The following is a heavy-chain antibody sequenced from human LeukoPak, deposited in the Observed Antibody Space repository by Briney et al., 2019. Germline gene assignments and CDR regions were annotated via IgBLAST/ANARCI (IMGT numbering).Heavy chain of an antibody. CDR3: SRNRGWFNFDY. V-gene: IGHV3-7*01. Sequence: GGSLRLSCAASGFTFSGYWMSWVRQAPGKGLEWVANIKPDGSEKDYVDSVKGRFTIPRDNAKNSLSLQMNSRRAEDTALYYCSRNRGWFNFDYWGQGTLVTVXS. CDR1: GFTFSGYW. J-gene: IGHJ4*02. D-gene: IGHD6-19*01. CDR2: IKPDGSEK.